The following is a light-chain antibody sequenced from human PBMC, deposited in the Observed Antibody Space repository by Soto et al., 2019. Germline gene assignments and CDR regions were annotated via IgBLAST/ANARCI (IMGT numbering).Light chain of an antibody. Sequence: QSVLTQPPSASGTPGQRVTISCSGRSSNIGSNTVNWYQQLPGTATKLLIYSNNQRPSGVPDRFSGSKSGTSASLAISGLQSEDEADYYCAAWDDILNGWVFGGGTKLTVL. V-gene: IGLV1-44*01. J-gene: IGLJ3*02. CDR2: SNN. CDR1: SSNIGSNT. CDR3: AAWDDILNGWV.